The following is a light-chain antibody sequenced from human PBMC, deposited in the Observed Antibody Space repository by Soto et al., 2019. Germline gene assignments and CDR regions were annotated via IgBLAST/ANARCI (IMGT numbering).Light chain of an antibody. J-gene: IGLJ1*01. CDR3: QVWDRSSDRYV. CDR2: EVS. Sequence: QSALTQPASVSGSPGQSITISCTGTSSDVGGYNYVSWYQQHPGKAPKLMIYEVSNRPSGVSNRFSGSKSGNTASLTISRVEAGDEADYYCQVWDRSSDRYVFATGTKLTVL. CDR1: SSDVGGYNY. V-gene: IGLV2-14*01.